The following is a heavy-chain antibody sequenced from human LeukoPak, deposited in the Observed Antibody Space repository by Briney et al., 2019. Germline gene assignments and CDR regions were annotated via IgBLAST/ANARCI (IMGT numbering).Heavy chain of an antibody. V-gene: IGHV3-48*02. D-gene: IGHD5-24*01. CDR1: GFTFSTYR. Sequence: GGSLRLSCAASGFTFSTYRMNWVRQAPGKGLEWVAYISSSSNTINYADSVKGRFTISRDNTKNSLYLQMNSLRDEDTAVYYCARQDGYYLAYWGQGNLVTVSS. CDR2: ISSSSNTI. J-gene: IGHJ4*02. CDR3: ARQDGYYLAY.